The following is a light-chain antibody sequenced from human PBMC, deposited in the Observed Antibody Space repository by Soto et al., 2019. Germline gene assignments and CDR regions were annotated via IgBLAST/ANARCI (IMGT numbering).Light chain of an antibody. Sequence: EIVLTQSPATLSLSPGETATLSCRASQSTDIYLAWYQQRPGRAPRLLIYDASSRPAAVPARFSGSGSGTDFTLTIAGLEPEDFAVYYCQQRGNWPLTFGGGTKVDVK. V-gene: IGKV3-11*01. CDR3: QQRGNWPLT. CDR2: DAS. CDR1: QSTDIY. J-gene: IGKJ4*01.